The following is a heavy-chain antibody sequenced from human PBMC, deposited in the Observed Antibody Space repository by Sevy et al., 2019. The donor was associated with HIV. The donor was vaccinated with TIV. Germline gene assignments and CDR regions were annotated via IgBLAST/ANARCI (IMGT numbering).Heavy chain of an antibody. J-gene: IGHJ3*02. V-gene: IGHV3-7*04. D-gene: IGHD4-17*01. CDR2: IKQDGSEK. Sequence: GGSLRLSCAASGFTFSSYWMSWVRQAPGKGLEWVANIKQDGSEKYYVDSVKGRFTISRDNAKKSLYLQMNSLRAEEPAVYYCARGYGDYVWDAFDIWGQGTMVTVSS. CDR3: ARGYGDYVWDAFDI. CDR1: GFTFSSYW.